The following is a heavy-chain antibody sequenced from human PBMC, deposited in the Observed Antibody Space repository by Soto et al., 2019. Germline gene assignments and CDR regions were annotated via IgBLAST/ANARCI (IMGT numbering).Heavy chain of an antibody. D-gene: IGHD2-2*01. J-gene: IGHJ6*02. CDR2: IIPIFGIA. CDR3: AREDRDRETGLVPAAIDGMDV. V-gene: IGHV1-69*15. Sequence: VTVSCMASGGGFSSYSIRYLRQSPCPGTEWIGRIIPIFGIASYAEKFQGRVTSTADASTSTAYMELSSLRSDDTAVYYCAREDRDRETGLVPAAIDGMDVWGQGTTVTVSS. CDR1: GGGFSSYS.